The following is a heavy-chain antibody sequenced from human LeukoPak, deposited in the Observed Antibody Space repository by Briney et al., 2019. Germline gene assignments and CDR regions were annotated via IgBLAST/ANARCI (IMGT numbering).Heavy chain of an antibody. V-gene: IGHV4-34*01. Sequence: SETLSLTCGVYGGSFSAYYWTWIRQPPGKGLEWIGEINHSGSTNYNPSLKSRVTISVDTSKNQFSLKLSSVTAADTAVYYCARVDGGWYSDYWGQGTLVTVSS. CDR1: GGSFSAYY. J-gene: IGHJ4*02. D-gene: IGHD6-19*01. CDR3: ARVDGGWYSDY. CDR2: INHSGST.